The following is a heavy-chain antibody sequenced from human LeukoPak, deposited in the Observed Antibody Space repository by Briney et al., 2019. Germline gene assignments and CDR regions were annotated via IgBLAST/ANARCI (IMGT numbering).Heavy chain of an antibody. CDR2: IKQDGSEK. V-gene: IGHV3-7*01. J-gene: IGHJ4*02. CDR1: GFTLSSYW. CDR3: ARDDAGDTFDY. Sequence: GGSLRLSCAASGFTLSSYWMSWVRQAPGKGLEWVANIKQDGSEKYYVDSVKGRFTISRDNAKNSLYLQMNSLRAEDTAVYYCARDDAGDTFDYWGQGTLVTVSS. D-gene: IGHD2-21*01.